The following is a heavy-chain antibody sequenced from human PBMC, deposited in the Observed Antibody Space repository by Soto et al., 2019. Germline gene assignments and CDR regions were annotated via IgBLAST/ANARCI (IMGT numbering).Heavy chain of an antibody. D-gene: IGHD3-16*02. CDR3: ARVGGYDYVWGSYRYTYWFDP. CDR1: GGSISSGDYY. CDR2: IYYSGST. J-gene: IGHJ5*02. Sequence: QVQLQESGPGLVKPSQTLSLTCTVSGGSISSGDYYWSWIRQPPGKGLEWIGYIYYSGSTYYNPSLKSRVTISVDTSKNQFSLKLSSVTAADTAVYYCARVGGYDYVWGSYRYTYWFDPWGQETLVTVSS. V-gene: IGHV4-30-4*01.